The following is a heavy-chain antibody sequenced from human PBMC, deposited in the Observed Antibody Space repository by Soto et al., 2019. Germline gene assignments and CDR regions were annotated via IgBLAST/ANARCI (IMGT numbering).Heavy chain of an antibody. J-gene: IGHJ4*02. CDR1: GGTFSRYA. V-gene: IGHV1-69*13. Sequence: SVKVSCKASGGTFSRYAINWLRQAPGQGLEWMGGTIPVFGKANYAQKFQGRVTITADESTTTGYMELRSLTSEDTAVYYCARDGTLYDSSAYYYVYWGQGTLVTVSS. CDR2: TIPVFGKA. D-gene: IGHD3-22*01. CDR3: ARDGTLYDSSAYYYVY.